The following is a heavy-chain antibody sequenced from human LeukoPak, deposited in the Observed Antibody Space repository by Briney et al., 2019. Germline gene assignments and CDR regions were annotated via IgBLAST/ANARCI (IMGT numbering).Heavy chain of an antibody. CDR1: GGSISSYY. J-gene: IGHJ4*02. CDR2: IYYSGST. CDR3: ARGYGSGSYNNFNH. Sequence: KPSETLSLTCTVSGGSISSYYWSWIRQPPGKGLELIGYIYYSGSTKYNPSLKSRVTISVDTSKNQFSLNLSSVTAADTAVYYCARGYGSGSYNNFNHWGQGILVTVSS. V-gene: IGHV4-59*01. D-gene: IGHD3-10*01.